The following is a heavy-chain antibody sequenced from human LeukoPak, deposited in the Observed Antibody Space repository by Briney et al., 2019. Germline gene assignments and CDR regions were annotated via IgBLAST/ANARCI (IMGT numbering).Heavy chain of an antibody. V-gene: IGHV1-8*01. CDR1: GYTFTSYD. Sequence: ASVKVSCKASGYTFTSYDITWVRQATGQGLEWMGWMNPNSGNTGYAQKFQGRVTMTRDTSISTAYMELSSLRSEDTAVYYCARRKADQYDSRGSEYWGQGTLVTVSS. CDR2: MNPNSGNT. D-gene: IGHD3-22*01. CDR3: ARRKADQYDSRGSEY. J-gene: IGHJ4*02.